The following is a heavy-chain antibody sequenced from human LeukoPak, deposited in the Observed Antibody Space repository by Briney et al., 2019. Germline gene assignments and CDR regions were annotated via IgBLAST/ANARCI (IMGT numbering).Heavy chain of an antibody. V-gene: IGHV3-30*03. CDR3: AGSWFYRDYCDY. CDR2: ISYDGSNE. Sequence: PGGSLRLSCAASGFPFSNYGMHWVRQAPGKGLEWVAVISYDGSNEYYADSVKGRFPISRDNSKNTLYLQMNSLRAEDTAVYYCAGSWFYRDYCDYWGQGTLVTVSS. D-gene: IGHD3-10*01. J-gene: IGHJ4*02. CDR1: GFPFSNYG.